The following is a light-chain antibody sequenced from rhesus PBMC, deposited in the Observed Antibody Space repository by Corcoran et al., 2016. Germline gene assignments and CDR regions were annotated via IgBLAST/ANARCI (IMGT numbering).Light chain of an antibody. CDR3: QQHDSHPWT. V-gene: IGKV1-44*01. CDR2: GAS. J-gene: IGKJ1*01. Sequence: DIQMTQSPSSLSASVGDRVTITCRASQTLSSFLAWYQPKPGKVPKLLIYGASSLESGVPFRFSGSGSVTEFPLTLSSLQPADFAPYYCQQHDSHPWTFGQGTKVEIK. CDR1: QTLSSF.